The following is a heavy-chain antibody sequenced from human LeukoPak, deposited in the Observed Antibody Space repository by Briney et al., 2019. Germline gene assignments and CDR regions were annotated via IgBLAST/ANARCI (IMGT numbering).Heavy chain of an antibody. Sequence: SETLSLTCTVSGGSISSSSYYWGWIRQPPGKGLEWIGSIYYSGSTYYNPSLKSRVTISVDTSKNQFSLKLSSVTAADTAVYYCARQNWGYYYMDVWGKGTTVTVSS. CDR2: IYYSGST. J-gene: IGHJ6*03. V-gene: IGHV4-39*01. CDR1: GGSISSSSYY. D-gene: IGHD7-27*01. CDR3: ARQNWGYYYMDV.